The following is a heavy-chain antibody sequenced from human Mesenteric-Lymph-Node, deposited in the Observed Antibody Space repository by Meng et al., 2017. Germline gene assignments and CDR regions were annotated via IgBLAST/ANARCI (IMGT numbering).Heavy chain of an antibody. J-gene: IGHJ3*02. D-gene: IGHD2-21*02. CDR2: IIPILGIA. CDR1: GGTFSSYT. Sequence: SVKVSCKASGGTFSSYTISWVRQAPGQGLEWMGRIIPILGIANYAQKFQGRVTITADKSTSTAYMELSSLRSEDTAVYYCARDLGGDWAFDIWGQGTMVTVSS. V-gene: IGHV1-69*04. CDR3: ARDLGGDWAFDI.